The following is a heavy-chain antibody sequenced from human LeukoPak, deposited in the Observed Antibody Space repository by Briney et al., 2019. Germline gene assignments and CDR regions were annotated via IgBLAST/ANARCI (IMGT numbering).Heavy chain of an antibody. J-gene: IGHJ3*02. V-gene: IGHV3-48*01. CDR1: GFTFSTYS. CDR2: ISSSSSTI. CDR3: ARDQYCSGTSCSDDAFDI. D-gene: IGHD2-2*01. Sequence: GGSLRLSCAASGFTFSTYSMNWVRQAPGKGLEWVSYISSSSSTIYYADPVKGRFTISRDNAKNSLYLQMNGLRAEDTAVYYCARDQYCSGTSCSDDAFDIWGQGTMVTVSS.